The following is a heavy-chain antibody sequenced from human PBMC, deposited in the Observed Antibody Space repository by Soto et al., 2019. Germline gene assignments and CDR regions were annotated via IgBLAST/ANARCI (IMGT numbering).Heavy chain of an antibody. CDR1: GDSISSYY. V-gene: IGHV4-59*01. CDR3: ASESGGGTPPGYGSFDY. J-gene: IGHJ4*02. Sequence: QVQLQESGPGLVKPSETLSLTCTVSGDSISSYYWSWIRQPPGKGLEWIGYIYYSGNTHYNPSLKSRVTISVDTSNNQFSLKLSSVTAADTAVYYCASESGGGTPPGYGSFDYWGQGTLVTVSS. D-gene: IGHD1-1*01. CDR2: IYYSGNT.